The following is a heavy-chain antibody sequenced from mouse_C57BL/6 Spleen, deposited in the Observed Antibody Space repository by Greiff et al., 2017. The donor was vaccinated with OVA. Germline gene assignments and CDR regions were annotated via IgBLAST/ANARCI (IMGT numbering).Heavy chain of an antibody. CDR1: GFTFTDYY. Sequence: EVKLMESGGGLVQPGGSLSLSCAASGFTFTDYYMSWVRQPLGKALEWLGFIRNKANGYTTEYSASVKGRFTISRDNSQSILYLQMNALRAEDSATYYCARYDYGSSYVRYFDVWGTGTTVTVSS. CDR2: IRNKANGYTT. CDR3: ARYDYGSSYVRYFDV. J-gene: IGHJ1*03. V-gene: IGHV7-3*01. D-gene: IGHD1-1*01.